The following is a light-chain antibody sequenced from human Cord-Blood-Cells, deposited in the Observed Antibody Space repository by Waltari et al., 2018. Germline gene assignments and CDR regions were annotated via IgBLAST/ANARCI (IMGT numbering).Light chain of an antibody. V-gene: IGKV3-15*01. J-gene: IGKJ1*01. CDR2: GAS. CDR3: QQYNNWPPGRT. CDR1: QSVSSN. Sequence: EIVMTQSPATLSVSPGERATISCRASQSVSSNLAWYQQKPGQAPRLLLYGASTRATGIPARFSGSGSGTEFTLTISSLQSEDFAVYYCQQYNNWPPGRTFGQGTKVEIK.